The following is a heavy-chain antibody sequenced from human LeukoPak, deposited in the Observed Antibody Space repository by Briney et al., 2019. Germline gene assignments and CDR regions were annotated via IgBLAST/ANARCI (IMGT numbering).Heavy chain of an antibody. CDR1: GGSISSSSYY. D-gene: IGHD5-24*01. Sequence: SETLSLTCTVSGGSISSSSYYWGWIRQPPGRGLEWIGSIYYSGSTYYNPSLKSRVTISVDTSKNQFSLRLSSVTAADTAVYYCARGGYNFYFDYWGQGTLVTVS. V-gene: IGHV4-39*07. J-gene: IGHJ4*02. CDR2: IYYSGST. CDR3: ARGGYNFYFDY.